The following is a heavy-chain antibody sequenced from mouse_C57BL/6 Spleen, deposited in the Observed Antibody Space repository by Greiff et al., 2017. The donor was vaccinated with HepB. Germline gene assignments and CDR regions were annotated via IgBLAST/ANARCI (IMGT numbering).Heavy chain of an antibody. J-gene: IGHJ4*01. V-gene: IGHV14-4*01. CDR3: TTFFYWDRGDYYAMDY. CDR1: GFNIKDDY. Sequence: EVQLQQSGAELVRPGASVKLSCTASGFNIKDDYMHWVKQRPEQGLEWIGWIDPENGDTEYASKFQGKATITADTSSNTAYLQLSSLTSEDTAVYYCTTFFYWDRGDYYAMDYWGQGTSVTVSS. D-gene: IGHD4-1*01. CDR2: IDPENGDT.